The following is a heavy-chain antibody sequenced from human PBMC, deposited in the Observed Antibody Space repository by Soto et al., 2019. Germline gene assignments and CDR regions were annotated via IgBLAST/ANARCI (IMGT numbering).Heavy chain of an antibody. CDR3: AHWEVMAPIDY. CDR2: IYWDDDK. CDR1: GFSLSTSGVG. V-gene: IGHV2-5*02. Sequence: QITLKESGPTLVKPTQTLTLTCTFSGFSLSTSGVGVGWIRQPPGKALEWLALIYWDDDKRYSPSLKSRLTXTXVTSKNQVVLTMTNMDPVDTATYYCAHWEVMAPIDYWGQGTLVTVSS. J-gene: IGHJ4*02. D-gene: IGHD1-26*01.